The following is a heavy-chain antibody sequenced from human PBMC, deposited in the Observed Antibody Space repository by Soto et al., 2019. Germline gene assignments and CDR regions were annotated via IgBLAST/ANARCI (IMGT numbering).Heavy chain of an antibody. V-gene: IGHV1-69*06. J-gene: IGHJ6*02. D-gene: IGHD3-16*01. CDR3: ARGDDLDYYYTMDV. Sequence: QVQLVQSVAEVKKPGSSVKVSCKASGGTFSNHAISWVRQAPGQGLEWMGGIVPMFGTANYAQKFEGRVTTTADKSTNTAYLELISLTSEDTAVYYCARGDDLDYYYTMDVWGQGTTVTVSS. CDR1: GGTFSNHA. CDR2: IVPMFGTA.